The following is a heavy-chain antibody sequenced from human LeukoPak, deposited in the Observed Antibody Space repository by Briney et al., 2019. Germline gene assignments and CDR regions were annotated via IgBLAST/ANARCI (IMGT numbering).Heavy chain of an antibody. CDR2: ISGNNDNA. V-gene: IGHV1-18*01. CDR1: GYTFAAYG. J-gene: IGHJ6*02. Sequence: ASVKVSCTTSGYTFAAYGISWVRQAPGQGLEWMGWISGNNDNANYAQKVQGRVTMTADTSTSTAYMDLRSLRSDDTAVYYCARDGQYSSSWYMSYYGMDVWGQGTTVTVSS. D-gene: IGHD6-13*01. CDR3: ARDGQYSSSWYMSYYGMDV.